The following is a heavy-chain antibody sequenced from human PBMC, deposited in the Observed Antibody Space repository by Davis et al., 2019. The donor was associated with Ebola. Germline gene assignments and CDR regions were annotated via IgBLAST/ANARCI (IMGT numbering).Heavy chain of an antibody. D-gene: IGHD5-18*01. CDR1: VITFSSYA. CDR3: ARELVDTAMVLYYYGMDV. CDR2: ISGSGGTT. Sequence: GGSLRLSCADSVITFSSYAMTWVRQAPGKGLEWVSAISGSGGTTYYAGSVKGRFTVSRDNSKKTMYLQMNSLRAEDTAVYYCARELVDTAMVLYYYGMDVWGQGTTVTVSS. J-gene: IGHJ6*02. V-gene: IGHV3-23*01.